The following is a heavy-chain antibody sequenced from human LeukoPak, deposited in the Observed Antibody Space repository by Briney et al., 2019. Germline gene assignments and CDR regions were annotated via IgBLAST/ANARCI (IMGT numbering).Heavy chain of an antibody. J-gene: IGHJ3*02. V-gene: IGHV4-59*01. Sequence: SETLSLTCTVSGGSISSYYWSWIRQPPGKGLEWIGYIYYSGSTNYNPSLKSRVTISVDTSKNQFSLKLSSVTAADTAVYYCARSKQLLPSRGAFDIWGQGTMVTVSS. CDR1: GGSISSYY. CDR3: ARSKQLLPSRGAFDI. CDR2: IYYSGST. D-gene: IGHD2-15*01.